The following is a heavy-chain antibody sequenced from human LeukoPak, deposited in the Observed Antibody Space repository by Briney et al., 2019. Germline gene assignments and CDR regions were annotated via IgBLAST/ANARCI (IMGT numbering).Heavy chain of an antibody. CDR2: IYYRGST. CDR1: GGSISSSSYY. J-gene: IGHJ6*03. D-gene: IGHD2/OR15-2a*01. V-gene: IGHV4-39*01. CDR3: AGHNRNYYYYYYMDV. Sequence: PSETLSLTCTVSGGSISSSSYYWGWIRQPPGKGLEWIGSIYYRGSTYYNPSLKSRVTISVDTSKNQFSLKLSSVTAADTAVYYCAGHNRNYYYYYYMDVWGKGTTVTISS.